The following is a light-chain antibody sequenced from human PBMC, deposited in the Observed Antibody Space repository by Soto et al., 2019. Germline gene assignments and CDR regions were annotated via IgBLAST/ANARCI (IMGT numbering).Light chain of an antibody. CDR2: DVS. Sequence: QSVLTQPASVSGSPGQSITISCTGTSSDVGGYNYVSWYQQHPGKAPKLMIYDVSNRPSGVSNRFSGSKSGNTASLTISGLQAEDEGDYYCSSYTSSSTLEVFGGGTQLTVL. J-gene: IGLJ2*01. CDR3: SSYTSSSTLEV. V-gene: IGLV2-14*01. CDR1: SSDVGGYNY.